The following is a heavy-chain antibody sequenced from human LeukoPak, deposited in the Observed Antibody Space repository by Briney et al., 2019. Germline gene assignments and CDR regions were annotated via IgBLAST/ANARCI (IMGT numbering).Heavy chain of an antibody. Sequence: SETLSLTCSVSGGSISSHYWSWIRQPPGKGLEWIGKINHSGSTNYSPSLKSRVTISIDTSKNQFSLKLNSMTAADTAVYYCARGEGARDGYNYAGPFYFDYWGHGTLVTVSS. CDR1: GGSISSHY. V-gene: IGHV4-34*01. D-gene: IGHD5-24*01. J-gene: IGHJ4*01. CDR2: INHSGST. CDR3: ARGEGARDGYNYAGPFYFDY.